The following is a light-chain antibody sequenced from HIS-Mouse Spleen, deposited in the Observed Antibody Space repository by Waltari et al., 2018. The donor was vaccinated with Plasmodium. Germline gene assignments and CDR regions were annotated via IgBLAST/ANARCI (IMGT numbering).Light chain of an antibody. J-gene: IGLJ3*02. V-gene: IGLV5-37*01. CDR1: SDINVGSYN. CDR2: YYSDSDK. CDR3: YSTDSSGNHRV. Sequence: QPVLTQPPSSSASPGESARLTCTLPSDINVGSYNIYWYQPKPGSPPRYLLYYYSDSDKGQGSGVPSRFSGSKDASANTGILLISGLQSEDEADYYCYSTDSSGNHRVFGGGTKLTVL.